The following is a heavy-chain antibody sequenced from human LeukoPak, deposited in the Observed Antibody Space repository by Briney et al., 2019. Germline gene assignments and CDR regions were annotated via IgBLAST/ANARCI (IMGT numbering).Heavy chain of an antibody. CDR2: IIPIFGTA. D-gene: IGHD5-12*01. CDR1: GGTFSSYA. J-gene: IGHJ4*02. CDR3: AREYSGYDYGEFDY. V-gene: IGHV1-69*06. Sequence: GASVKVSCKASGGTFSSYAISWVRQAPGQGLEWMGGIIPIFGTANYAQKFQGRVTITADKSTSTAYMELSSLRSEDTAVYYCAREYSGYDYGEFDYWGQGTLVTVSS.